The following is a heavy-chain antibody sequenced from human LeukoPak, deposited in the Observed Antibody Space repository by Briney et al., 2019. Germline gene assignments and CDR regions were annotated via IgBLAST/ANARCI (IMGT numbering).Heavy chain of an antibody. V-gene: IGHV3-73*01. CDR2: IRSKADNYAT. CDR1: GVTFRGSP. Sequence: GGTLRLSCGASGVTFRGSPILWVRHASGKGLEWVGRIRSKADNYATAYAASVRGRCTISRDDSKNTAYLQLNSLKTEDTAVYYCTQSNYWGQGALVTVSS. J-gene: IGHJ4*02. CDR3: TQSNY.